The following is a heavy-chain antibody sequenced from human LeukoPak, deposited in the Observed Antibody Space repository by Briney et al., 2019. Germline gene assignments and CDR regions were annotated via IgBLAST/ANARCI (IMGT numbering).Heavy chain of an antibody. CDR3: AKDPEVVVVSYYFDY. J-gene: IGHJ4*02. V-gene: IGHV3-30*18. D-gene: IGHD3-22*01. CDR2: ISYDGSNK. CDR1: GFTFSNYG. Sequence: GGSLRLSCAASGFTFSNYGMHWVRQAPGKGLEWVAVISYDGSNKYYADSVKGRFTISRDNSKNTLYLQMNSLRAEDTAVYYCAKDPEVVVVSYYFDYWGQGTLVTVSS.